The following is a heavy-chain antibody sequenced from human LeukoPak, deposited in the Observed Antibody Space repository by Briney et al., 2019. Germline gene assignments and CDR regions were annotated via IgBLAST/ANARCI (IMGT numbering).Heavy chain of an antibody. J-gene: IGHJ2*01. D-gene: IGHD2-15*01. CDR2: INPNSGGT. CDR1: GYTFTGYY. V-gene: IGHV1-2*02. CDR3: ARGHCSGGICYDWYFDL. Sequence: ASVKVSCKASGYTFTGYYMHWVRQAPGQGLEWMGWINPNSGGTNYAQKFQGRVTMTRDTSISTAYMELSRLRSDDTANYYCARGHCSGGICYDWYFDLWGRGALVSVSS.